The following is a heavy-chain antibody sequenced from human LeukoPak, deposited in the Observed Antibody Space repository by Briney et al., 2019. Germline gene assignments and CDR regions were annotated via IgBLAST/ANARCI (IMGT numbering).Heavy chain of an antibody. CDR1: GGSFSGYY. J-gene: IGHJ6*03. Sequence: PSETLSLTCAVYGGSFSGYYWSWIRQPPGKGLEWIGEINHSGSTNYNPSLKSRVTISVDTSKNQFSLKLSSVTAADTAVYYCARAYGSGSYYNPPYYYYYYMDVWGKGTTVTVSS. V-gene: IGHV4-34*01. D-gene: IGHD3-10*01. CDR3: ARAYGSGSYYNPPYYYYYYMDV. CDR2: INHSGST.